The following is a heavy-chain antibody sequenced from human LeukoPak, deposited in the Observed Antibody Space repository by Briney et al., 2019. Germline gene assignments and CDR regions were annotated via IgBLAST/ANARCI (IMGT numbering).Heavy chain of an antibody. D-gene: IGHD1-26*01. CDR2: ISYDGSNK. V-gene: IGHV3-30-3*01. CDR1: GFTFSSYA. CDR3: ARDRRYSGSYPLD. J-gene: IGHJ4*02. Sequence: PGGSLRLSCAASGFTFSSYAMHWVRQAPGKGPEWVAVISYDGSNKYYADSVKGRFTISRDNSKNTLYLQMNSLRAEDTAVYYCARDRRYSGSYPLDWGQGTLVTVSS.